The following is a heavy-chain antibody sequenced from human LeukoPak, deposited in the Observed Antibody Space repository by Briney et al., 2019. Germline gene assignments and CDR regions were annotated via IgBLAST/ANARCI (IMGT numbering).Heavy chain of an antibody. J-gene: IGHJ6*02. Sequence: GGSLRLSCAASGFTASSNYMSWVRQAPGKGLEWVSVIYSGGSTYYADSVKGRFTISRDNSKNTLYLQMNSPRAEDTAVYYCARDPGGVLLEQSYYYYGMDVWGQGTTVTVSS. CDR1: GFTASSNY. CDR2: IYSGGST. V-gene: IGHV3-66*01. CDR3: ARDPGGVLLEQSYYYYGMDV. D-gene: IGHD3-10*01.